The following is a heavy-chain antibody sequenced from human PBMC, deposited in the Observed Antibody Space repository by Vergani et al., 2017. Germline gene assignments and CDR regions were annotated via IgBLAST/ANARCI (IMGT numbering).Heavy chain of an antibody. CDR2: IYYSGST. CDR3: ARDYYDSSGYYWAIFDY. D-gene: IGHD3-22*01. J-gene: IGHJ4*02. CDR1: GGSISSSSYY. Sequence: QLQLQESGPGLVKPSETLSLTCTVSGGSISSSSYYWGWIRQPPGKGLEWIGCIYYSGSTYYNPSLKSRVTLSVDTAKNQFSLNLSSVTAADTAGYYCARDYYDSSGYYWAIFDYWGQGTLVTVSS. V-gene: IGHV4-39*07.